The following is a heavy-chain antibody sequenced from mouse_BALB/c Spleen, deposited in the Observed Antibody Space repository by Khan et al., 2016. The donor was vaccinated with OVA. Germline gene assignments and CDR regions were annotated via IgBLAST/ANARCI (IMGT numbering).Heavy chain of an antibody. CDR2: ISTHYGNI. D-gene: IGHD1-3*01. J-gene: IGHJ3*01. Sequence: QVQLQQSGPEVVRPGVSVKISCKGSGYTFTDYAMHWVKQSHAKSLEWIGVISTHYGNIAYNQKFKDKATMTVDQSSNTAYMELARFTSEDPAMYYCARGSGKDRFAYWGQGTLVTVSA. V-gene: IGHV1S137*01. CDR3: ARGSGKDRFAY. CDR1: GYTFTDYA.